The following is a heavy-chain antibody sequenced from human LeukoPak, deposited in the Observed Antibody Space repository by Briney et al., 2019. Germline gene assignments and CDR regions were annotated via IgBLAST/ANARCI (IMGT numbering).Heavy chain of an antibody. D-gene: IGHD6-13*01. J-gene: IGHJ5*02. CDR1: GYSFTSYW. Sequence: GESLKISCKGSGYSFTSYWIGWVRQMPGKGLEWMGIIYPGDSDTRYSPSFQGQVTISADKFISTAYLQWSSLKASDTAMYYCARLALDSSSWYSNWFDPWGQGTLVTVSS. CDR3: ARLALDSSSWYSNWFDP. CDR2: IYPGDSDT. V-gene: IGHV5-51*01.